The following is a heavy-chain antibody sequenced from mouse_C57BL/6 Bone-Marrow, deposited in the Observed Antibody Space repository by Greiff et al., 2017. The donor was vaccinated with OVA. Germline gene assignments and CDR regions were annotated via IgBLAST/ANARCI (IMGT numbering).Heavy chain of an antibody. CDR1: GFSLTSYG. D-gene: IGHD2-4*01. J-gene: IGHJ4*01. V-gene: IGHV2-2*01. Sequence: VQLQQSGPGLVQPSQSLSITCTVSGFSLTSYGVHWVRQSPGKGLEWLGVIWSGGSTAYTAAFISRLSISKDNSKSEVFFKMNRLQADETAIYYCASLYEYDLYYAMDDWGQGTSVTVSS. CDR2: IWSGGST. CDR3: ASLYEYDLYYAMDD.